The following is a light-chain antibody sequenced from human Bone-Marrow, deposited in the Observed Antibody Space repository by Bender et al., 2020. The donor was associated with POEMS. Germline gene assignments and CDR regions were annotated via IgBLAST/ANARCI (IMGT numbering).Light chain of an antibody. Sequence: SYVLTQAPSVSVAPGTTARITCGGNNIGSKSVHWYQQKPGQAPVMVVYDDSDRPSGIPERFSGSNSGNTATLTISRVEAGDEADYFCQIWDRVSAHVVFGGGTKLTVL. CDR1: NIGSKS. CDR2: DDS. V-gene: IGLV3-21*03. J-gene: IGLJ2*01. CDR3: QIWDRVSAHVV.